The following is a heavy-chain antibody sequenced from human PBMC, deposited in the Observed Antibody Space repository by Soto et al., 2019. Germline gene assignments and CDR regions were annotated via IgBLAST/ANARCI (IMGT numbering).Heavy chain of an antibody. CDR1: GYTFTSYG. CDR3: ASNQGGLAAAGTLVWFAP. J-gene: IGHJ5*02. V-gene: IGHV1-18*01. D-gene: IGHD6-13*01. CDR2: ISAYNGNT. Sequence: QVQLVQSGAEVKKPGASVKVSCKASGYTFTSYGISWGRQAPGQGLEWMGWISAYNGNTNYAQKLQGRVTMTTDTSMSTACMKLRSLRSDDTAVYYCASNQGGLAAAGTLVWFAPWGQGTLVTVSS.